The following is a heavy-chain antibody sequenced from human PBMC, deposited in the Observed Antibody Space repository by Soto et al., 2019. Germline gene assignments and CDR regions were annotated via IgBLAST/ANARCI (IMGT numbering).Heavy chain of an antibody. J-gene: IGHJ5*02. CDR1: GLPFSDSW. V-gene: IGHV3-7*01. Sequence: EVQLVESGGGLVQPGGSLSLSFPASGLPFSDSWMTWVRQAPGKGLEWVARIKPDESEKKYADSVKGRFSISRDNAKNSMYLQMDSLRGEDTAVYYCVRGGSNYASWGQGTLVTVSS. CDR3: VRGGSNYAS. CDR2: IKPDESEK. D-gene: IGHD4-4*01.